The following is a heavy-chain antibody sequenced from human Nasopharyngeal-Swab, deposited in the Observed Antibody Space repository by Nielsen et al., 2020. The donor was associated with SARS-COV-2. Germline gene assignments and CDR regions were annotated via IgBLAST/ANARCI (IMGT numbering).Heavy chain of an antibody. J-gene: IGHJ5*02. CDR2: MSGRGEKT. CDR1: GFTFTSYA. D-gene: IGHD2-15*01. CDR3: AKDSGAGFCDDGSCFPTNH. V-gene: IGHV3-23*01. Sequence: GESLKISCAASGFTFTSYAMNWVRNAPGKGREWVSGMSGRGEKTYYAESVKGRFTISRDVSKNTLYLQMNGLRAEDTAVYYCAKDSGAGFCDDGSCFPTNHWGQGTLVTVSS.